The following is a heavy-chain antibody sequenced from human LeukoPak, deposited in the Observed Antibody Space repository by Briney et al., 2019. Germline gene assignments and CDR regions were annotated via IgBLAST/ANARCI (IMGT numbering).Heavy chain of an antibody. Sequence: GGSLRLSCAASGFIFSSYSMNWVRHAPGKGLEWVSSISSTSTYIHYADSLKGRFTISRDNARNSLYLQINSLRVEDTAVYYCARVQRGEMATFDYWGQGALVTVSS. CDR1: GFIFSSYS. CDR3: ARVQRGEMATFDY. J-gene: IGHJ4*02. V-gene: IGHV3-21*01. D-gene: IGHD5-24*01. CDR2: ISSTSTYI.